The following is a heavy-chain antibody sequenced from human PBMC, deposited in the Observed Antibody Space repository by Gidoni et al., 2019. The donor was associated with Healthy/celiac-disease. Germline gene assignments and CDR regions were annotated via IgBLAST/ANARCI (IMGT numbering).Heavy chain of an antibody. J-gene: IGHJ4*02. CDR2: ISYDGSNK. CDR1: GFTFSSYG. Sequence: QVQLVASGGGVVQPGRSLRLSCAASGFTFSSYGMHWVRQAPGKGLEWVAVISYDGSNKYYADSVKGRFTISRDNSKNTLYLQMNSLRAEDTAVYYCAKAGTYYYDSSGYQGGFCDYWGQGTLVTVSS. V-gene: IGHV3-30*18. CDR3: AKAGTYYYDSSGYQGGFCDY. D-gene: IGHD3-22*01.